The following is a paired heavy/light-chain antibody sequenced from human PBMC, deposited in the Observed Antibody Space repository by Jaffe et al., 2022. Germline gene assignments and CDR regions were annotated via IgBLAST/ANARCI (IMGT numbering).Light chain of an antibody. CDR2: WAS. Sequence: DIVMTQSPDSLAVSLGERATINCKSSQSVLHSSNNKNYLAWYQQKPGQPPKLLIYWASTRESGVPDRFSGSGSGTDFTLTISSLQAEDVAVYYCQQYYIPPRTFGQGTKVEIK. V-gene: IGKV4-1*01. CDR1: QSVLHSSNNKNY. J-gene: IGKJ1*01. CDR3: QQYYIPPRT.
Heavy chain of an antibody. CDR1: GFTFGDYG. CDR2: IRSKTYGGTT. V-gene: IGHV3-49*04. D-gene: IGHD1-26*01. J-gene: IGHJ4*02. CDR3: ARERRGVGNFDC. Sequence: EVLLVESGGGLVQPGRSLRLSCTASGFTFGDYGMSWVRQAPGKGLEWVGFIRSKTYGGTTEYAASVRGRFTISRDDSKGIAYLQMNSLKTEDTAVYYCARERRGVGNFDCWGQGTLVTVSS.